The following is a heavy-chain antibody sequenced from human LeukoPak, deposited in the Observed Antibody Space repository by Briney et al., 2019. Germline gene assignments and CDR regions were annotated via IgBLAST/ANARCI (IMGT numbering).Heavy chain of an antibody. D-gene: IGHD2-2*01. CDR3: AREGTLVPAATSYYYYMDV. Sequence: SETLSLTCTVSGGSISSGSYYWSWIRQPAGKGLEWIGRIYTSGSTNYNPSLKSRVTISVDTSKNQFSLKLSSVTAADTAVYYWAREGTLVPAATSYYYYMDVWGKGTTVTVSS. CDR1: GGSISSGSYY. J-gene: IGHJ6*03. CDR2: IYTSGST. V-gene: IGHV4-61*02.